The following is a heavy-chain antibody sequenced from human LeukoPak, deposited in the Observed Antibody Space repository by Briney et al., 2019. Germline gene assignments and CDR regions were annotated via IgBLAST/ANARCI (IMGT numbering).Heavy chain of an antibody. Sequence: SQTLSLTCAVSGGSISSGGYSWSWIRQPPGKGPEWIGYIYHSGSTYYNPSLKSRVTISVDRSKNQFSLKLSSVTAADTAVYYCASRYYDILTGYYMVDYWGQGTLVTVSS. CDR3: ASRYYDILTGYYMVDY. D-gene: IGHD3-9*01. CDR2: IYHSGST. CDR1: GGSISSGGYS. J-gene: IGHJ4*02. V-gene: IGHV4-30-2*01.